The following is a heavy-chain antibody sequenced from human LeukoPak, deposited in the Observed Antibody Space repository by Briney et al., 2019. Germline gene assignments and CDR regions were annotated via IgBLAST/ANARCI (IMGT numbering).Heavy chain of an antibody. Sequence: GGSLRLSCAASGFTISSYGMHWVRQAPGKGLEWVAVVSYDGSYKYYADSVKGRFTISRDNSKNTLYLQMNSLRAEDTAVYYCARAPGYGAAYYFDYWGQGTLVTVSS. CDR1: GFTISSYG. CDR3: ARAPGYGAAYYFDY. CDR2: VSYDGSYK. J-gene: IGHJ4*02. D-gene: IGHD1-1*01. V-gene: IGHV3-30*03.